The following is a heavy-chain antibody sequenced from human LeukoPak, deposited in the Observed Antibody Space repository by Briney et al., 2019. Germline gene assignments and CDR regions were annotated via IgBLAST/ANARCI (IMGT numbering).Heavy chain of an antibody. V-gene: IGHV1-18*01. CDR2: VSAYNGNT. Sequence: GASVKVSCKASGYTFTSYGISWVRQAPGQGLEWMGWVSAYNGNTNYAQKLQGRGTMTTDTSTSTAYMELRSLRSDDTAVYYCARAPGDGYYYYMDVWGKGTTVTVSS. CDR3: ARAPGDGYYYYMDV. CDR1: GYTFTSYG. J-gene: IGHJ6*03. D-gene: IGHD3-10*01.